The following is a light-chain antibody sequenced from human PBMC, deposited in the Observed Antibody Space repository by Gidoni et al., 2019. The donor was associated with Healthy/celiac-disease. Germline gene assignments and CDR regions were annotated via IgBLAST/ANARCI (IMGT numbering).Light chain of an antibody. Sequence: DIQMTQSTSSLSASVGDRGTITCQASQDISNYLNWYKQKPGKAPKLLIYDASNVETGVPPRFSGSGSGTDFTFTISSLQPEDSSTYYCKQYDNLPPGFTFGPGTKVDIK. CDR3: KQYDNLPPGFT. J-gene: IGKJ3*01. CDR1: QDISNY. V-gene: IGKV1-33*01. CDR2: DAS.